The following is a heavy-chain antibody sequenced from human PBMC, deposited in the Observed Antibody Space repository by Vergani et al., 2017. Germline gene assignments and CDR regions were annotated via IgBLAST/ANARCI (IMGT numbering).Heavy chain of an antibody. V-gene: IGHV3-33*01. CDR1: GFTFSSYG. D-gene: IGHD3-22*01. CDR2: IWYDGSNK. Sequence: QVQLVESGGGVVQPGRSLRLSCAASGFTFSSYGMHWVRQAPGKRLEWVAVIWYDGSNKYYADSVKGRFTISRDNSKNTLYLQMNSLRAEDTAVYYCARGDSSGYPDYWGQGTLVTVSS. J-gene: IGHJ4*02. CDR3: ARGDSSGYPDY.